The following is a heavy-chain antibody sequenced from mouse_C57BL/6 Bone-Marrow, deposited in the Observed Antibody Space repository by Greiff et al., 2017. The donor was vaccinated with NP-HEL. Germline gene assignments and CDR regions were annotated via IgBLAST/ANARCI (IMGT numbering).Heavy chain of an antibody. CDR3: ARNNYYGSSYGY. Sequence: VQLQQSGAELARPGASVKLSCKASGYTFTSYGISWVKQRTGQGLEWIGEIYPRSGNTYYNEKFKGKATLTADKSSSTAYMELRRLTSEDSAVYFCARNNYYGSSYGYWGQGTTLTVSS. CDR2: IYPRSGNT. CDR1: GYTFTSYG. J-gene: IGHJ2*01. D-gene: IGHD1-1*01. V-gene: IGHV1-81*01.